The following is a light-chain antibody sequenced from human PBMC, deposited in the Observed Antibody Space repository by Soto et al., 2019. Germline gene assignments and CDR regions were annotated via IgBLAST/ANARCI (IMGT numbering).Light chain of an antibody. J-gene: IGKJ2*01. CDR1: QNINNW. CDR2: KAS. V-gene: IGKV1-5*03. CDR3: QQYFTYPYT. Sequence: DIQVTQSPSTLSASAGDRVIITCRASQNINNWLAWYQQKPGKAPNLLIYKASNLESGVPSRFSGSGSGTDFALTISSLQPDDFATYYCQQYFTYPYTFGQGTKLDIK.